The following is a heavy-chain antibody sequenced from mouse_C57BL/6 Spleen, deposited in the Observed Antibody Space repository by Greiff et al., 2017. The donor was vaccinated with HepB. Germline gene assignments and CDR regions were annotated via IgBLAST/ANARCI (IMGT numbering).Heavy chain of an antibody. CDR2: IDPNSGGT. D-gene: IGHD2-12*01. J-gene: IGHJ4*01. Sequence: QVQLQQSGAELVKPGASVKLSCKASGYTFTSYWMHWVKQRPGRGLEWIGRIDPNSGGTKYNEKFKSKATLTVDQSSSTAYMQLNSLTSEDAAVYYCARGGSYDVGDYAMDYWGQGTSVTVSS. CDR3: ARGGSYDVGDYAMDY. V-gene: IGHV1-62-3*01. CDR1: GYTFTSYW.